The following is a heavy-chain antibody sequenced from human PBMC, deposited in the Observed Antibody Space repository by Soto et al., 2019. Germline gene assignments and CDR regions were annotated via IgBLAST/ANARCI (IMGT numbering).Heavy chain of an antibody. J-gene: IGHJ4*02. Sequence: QVQLQESGPGLVRPSETLSLTCTVSAGSISSNYWNWIRQAPGKGLEWIGLIHHSGITNYNPSLRSRGTISLDTSKNQLSLKLSSVTAADTAVYYCTIGAGWTTDYGGQGTLVTVSS. CDR3: TIGAGWTTDY. D-gene: IGHD6-19*01. CDR2: IHHSGIT. V-gene: IGHV4-59*01. CDR1: AGSISSNY.